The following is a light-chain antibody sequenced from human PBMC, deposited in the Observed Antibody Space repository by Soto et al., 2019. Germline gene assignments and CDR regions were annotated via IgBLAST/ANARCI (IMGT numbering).Light chain of an antibody. Sequence: DIQMTQSPSTLSASVGDRVTSTCRASQSISSWLAWYQQKPGKAPKLLIYKASSLESGVPSRFSGSGSGTEFTLTISXLQPDDFATYYCQQYNSYWTFGQGTKVDIK. V-gene: IGKV1-5*03. CDR3: QQYNSYWT. J-gene: IGKJ1*01. CDR1: QSISSW. CDR2: KAS.